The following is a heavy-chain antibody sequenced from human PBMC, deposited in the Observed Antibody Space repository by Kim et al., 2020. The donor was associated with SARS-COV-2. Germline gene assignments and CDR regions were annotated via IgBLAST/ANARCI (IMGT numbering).Heavy chain of an antibody. J-gene: IGHJ4*02. CDR2: IRASGGTA. CDR1: GFTFTTYG. Sequence: GGSLRLSCAASGFTFTTYGMSWARQAPGKGLEWVSAIRASGGTAYYADSVKGRFTISRDNSKNTLYLQMNSLRVEDTAVYYCANGVSPDYWGQGTLVTVSA. V-gene: IGHV3-23*01. CDR3: ANGVSPDY. D-gene: IGHD3-10*01.